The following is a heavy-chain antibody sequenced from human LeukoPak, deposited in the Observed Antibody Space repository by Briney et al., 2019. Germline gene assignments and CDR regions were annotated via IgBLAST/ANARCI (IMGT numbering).Heavy chain of an antibody. J-gene: IGHJ4*02. V-gene: IGHV3-30*03. D-gene: IGHD2-2*01. CDR1: GFTFSSYG. CDR2: ISYDGSNK. Sequence: PGGSLRLSCAASGFTFSSYGMHWVRQAPGKGLEWVAVISYDGSNKYYADSVKGRFTISRDNSKNTLYLQMNSLRAEDTAVYYCARSEEYCSSTSCPIDYWGQGTLVTVSS. CDR3: ARSEEYCSSTSCPIDY.